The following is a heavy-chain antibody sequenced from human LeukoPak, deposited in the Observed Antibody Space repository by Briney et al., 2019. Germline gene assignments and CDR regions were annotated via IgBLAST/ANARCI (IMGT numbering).Heavy chain of an antibody. CDR2: IKQDGSEK. CDR1: GFTLSSYW. V-gene: IGHV3-7*01. D-gene: IGHD6-19*01. J-gene: IGHJ4*02. CDR3: ARPRADSSGWYYDY. Sequence: AGGSLRLSCAASGFTLSSYWMSWVRQSPGKGLEWVANIKQDGSEKYYVDSVKGRFTISRDNAKNSLYLQMNSLRAEDTAVYYCARPRADSSGWYYDYWGQGTLVTVSS.